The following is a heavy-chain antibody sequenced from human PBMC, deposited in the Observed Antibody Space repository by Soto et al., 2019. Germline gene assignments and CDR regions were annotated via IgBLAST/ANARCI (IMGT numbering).Heavy chain of an antibody. V-gene: IGHV5-10-1*01. Sequence: GESLKLSCKGSGYSFTSYWISWVRQMPGKGLGWMGRIDPSDSYTNYSPSFQGHVTISADKSISTAYLQWSSLKASDTAMYYCARXAAAGRSHYYYYYGMDVWGQGTTVTVSS. CDR1: GYSFTSYW. CDR2: IDPSDSYT. J-gene: IGHJ6*02. CDR3: ARXAAAGRSHYYYYYGMDV. D-gene: IGHD6-13*01.